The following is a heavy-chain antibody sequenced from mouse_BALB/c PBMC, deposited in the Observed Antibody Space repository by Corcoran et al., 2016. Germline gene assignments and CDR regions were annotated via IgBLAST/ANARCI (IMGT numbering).Heavy chain of an antibody. CDR1: GYTFTECT. D-gene: IGHD2-2*01. CDR2: IYPNNGGT. Sequence: EVQLQQTGPELGKPGASVKLSCKTSGYTFTECTMHWVKQSHGKSLEGIGGIYPNNGGTSYNQKFTGKATLPVDKSSSTAYMELRSLTSEDSAVYYCARGIYYGYGFAYWGQGTLVTVSA. CDR3: ARGIYYGYGFAY. J-gene: IGHJ3*01. V-gene: IGHV1-18*01.